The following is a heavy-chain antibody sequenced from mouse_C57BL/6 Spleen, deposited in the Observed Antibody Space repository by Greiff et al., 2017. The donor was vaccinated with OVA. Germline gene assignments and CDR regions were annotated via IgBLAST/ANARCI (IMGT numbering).Heavy chain of an antibody. CDR3: GGKGNWVYAMDY. CDR1: GYTFTSYW. J-gene: IGHJ4*01. V-gene: IGHV1-69*01. D-gene: IGHD4-1*01. Sequence: QVQLQQPGAELVMPGASVKLSCKASGYTFTSYWMHWVKQRPGQGLEWIGEIDPSDSYTNYNQKFKGKSTLTVDKSSSTAYMQLSSLTSEDSAVDYCGGKGNWVYAMDYWGQGTSVTVSS. CDR2: IDPSDSYT.